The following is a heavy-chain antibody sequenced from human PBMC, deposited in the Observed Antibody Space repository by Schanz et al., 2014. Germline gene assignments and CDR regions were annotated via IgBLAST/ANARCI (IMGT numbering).Heavy chain of an antibody. CDR2: INAGTGNT. CDR1: GYTFTDYP. CDR3: ARAGGPEDVFDI. J-gene: IGHJ3*02. Sequence: QVQLVQSGAEVKKPGASVKVSCKSSGYTFTDYPINWVRQAPGQRLEWMGWINAGTGNTKYSHRFQGRVTITRDTSANTAYMELSSLRSDDTAVYYCARAGGPEDVFDIWGQGTILTVSS. V-gene: IGHV1-3*01.